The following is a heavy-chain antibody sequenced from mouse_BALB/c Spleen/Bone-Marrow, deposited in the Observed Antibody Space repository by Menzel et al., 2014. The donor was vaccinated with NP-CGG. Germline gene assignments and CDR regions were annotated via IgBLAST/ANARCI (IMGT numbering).Heavy chain of an antibody. V-gene: IGHV1S81*02. J-gene: IGHJ3*01. CDR2: INPSNGGT. CDR3: TREGDSPFAY. Sequence: QVQLQQSGAELVKPGASVKLSCKASGYTFTSYYMYWVKQRPGQGLEWIGEINPSNGGTNFNEKFKSKATLTVDKSSSTEYMQLSSLTSEDSAVYYCTREGDSPFAYWGQGTLVTVSA. CDR1: GYTFTSYY. D-gene: IGHD2-13*01.